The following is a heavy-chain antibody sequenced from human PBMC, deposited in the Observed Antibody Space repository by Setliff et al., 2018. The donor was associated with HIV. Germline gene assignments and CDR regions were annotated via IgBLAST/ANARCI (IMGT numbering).Heavy chain of an antibody. V-gene: IGHV4-61*02. CDR3: ARVSGGELFNYFDY. Sequence: SETLSLTCTVSGGSISNGSYYWSWIRQPPGKGLEWIGRIYTSGSTNYNPSLKSRVTMSVDTSKNQFSLKLSSVTAAVTAVYSCARVSGGELFNYFDYWGQGTLVTVSS. CDR1: GGSISNGSYY. D-gene: IGHD2-21*01. CDR2: IYTSGST. J-gene: IGHJ4*02.